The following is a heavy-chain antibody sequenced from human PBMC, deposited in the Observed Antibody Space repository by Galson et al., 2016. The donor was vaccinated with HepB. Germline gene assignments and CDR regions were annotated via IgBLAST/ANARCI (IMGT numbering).Heavy chain of an antibody. CDR3: AKDRGSWSTIRFFDS. V-gene: IGHV3-9*01. CDR2: VTWDSYPI. CDR1: GFTFDDHA. D-gene: IGHD5/OR15-5a*01. Sequence: SLRLSCAASGFTFDDHALHWVRQAPGKGLEWVSGVTWDSYPIGPADSAQGRFTISRDNAKYAVYLDMNDLRPENPALYYWAKDRGSWSTIRFFDSWGQGTLVTVS. J-gene: IGHJ4*02.